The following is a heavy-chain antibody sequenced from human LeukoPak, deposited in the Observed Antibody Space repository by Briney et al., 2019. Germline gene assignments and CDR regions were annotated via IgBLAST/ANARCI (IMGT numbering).Heavy chain of an antibody. CDR1: GGSVSSGSYY. J-gene: IGHJ4*02. Sequence: SETLSLTCTVSGGSVSSGSYYWSWIRQPPGKGLEWIGYIYYSGSTNYNPSLKSRVTISVDTSKNQFSLKLSSVTAADTAVYYCARGEYYDILTEDYWGQGTLVTVSS. V-gene: IGHV4-61*01. CDR2: IYYSGST. CDR3: ARGEYYDILTEDY. D-gene: IGHD3-9*01.